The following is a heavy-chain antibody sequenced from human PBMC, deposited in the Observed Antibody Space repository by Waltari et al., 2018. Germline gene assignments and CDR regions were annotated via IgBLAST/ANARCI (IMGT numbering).Heavy chain of an antibody. D-gene: IGHD3-3*01. CDR3: ASSGDFWSGYFDL. CDR1: GYSISSGYY. J-gene: IGHJ2*01. Sequence: QVQLQESGPGLVKPSETLSLTCTVSGYSISSGYYWGWIRQPPGKGLEWIGSIYHSGRTYYNPSLKSRGTISVDTSKNQFSLKLSSVTAADTAVYYCASSGDFWSGYFDLWGRGTLVTVSS. V-gene: IGHV4-38-2*02. CDR2: IYHSGRT.